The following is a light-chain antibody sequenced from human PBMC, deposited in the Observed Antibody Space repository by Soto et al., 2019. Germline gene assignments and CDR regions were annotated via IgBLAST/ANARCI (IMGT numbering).Light chain of an antibody. V-gene: IGKV3-20*01. CDR2: GAS. J-gene: IGKJ1*01. CDR1: QSVSSSY. Sequence: EIVLTRSPCTLSLSPGERATLSCRASQSVSSSYFAWYQQRFGQAPRLLIYGASSRATGIPDRFSGSGSGTDFTLTISRLEPEDFAVYYCQQYGSSSWTFGQGTKVDIK. CDR3: QQYGSSSWT.